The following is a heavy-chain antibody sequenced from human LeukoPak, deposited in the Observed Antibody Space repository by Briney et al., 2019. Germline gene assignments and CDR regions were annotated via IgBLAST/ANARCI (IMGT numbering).Heavy chain of an antibody. D-gene: IGHD2-21*01. CDR3: ARVIGNRGVIDY. CDR2: IYDSMTT. Sequence: KPSGTLSLTCAVSGGSISSSNWWSWVRQPPGKGLEWIGEIYDSMTTNYNPSLKSRVTISVDKSKNQFSLRLNSVTAADTAVYYCARVIGNRGVIDYWGQGTLVTVSS. V-gene: IGHV4-4*02. J-gene: IGHJ4*02. CDR1: GGSISSSNW.